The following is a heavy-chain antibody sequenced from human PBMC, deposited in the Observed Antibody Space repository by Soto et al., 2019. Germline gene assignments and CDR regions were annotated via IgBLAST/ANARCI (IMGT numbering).Heavy chain of an antibody. CDR3: AGRLDWFDP. CDR2: INANSGNT. J-gene: IGHJ5*02. V-gene: IGHV1-18*01. Sequence: GASVKVSCKASGYNFNTFDIYWVRQAPGQGLEWMGWINANSGNTNYAQKLQGRVTMTTDTSTSTAYMELRSLRSDDTAVYYCAGRLDWFDPWGQGTLVTVS. CDR1: GYNFNTFD. D-gene: IGHD2-21*01.